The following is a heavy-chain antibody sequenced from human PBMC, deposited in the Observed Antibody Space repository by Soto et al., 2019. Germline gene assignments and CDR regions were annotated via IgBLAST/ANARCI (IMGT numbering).Heavy chain of an antibody. V-gene: IGHV1-2*04. D-gene: IGHD6-19*01. CDR1: GYTFTGYY. CDR3: ARGGAVAGYYYYGMDV. Sequence: ASVKVSCKASGYTFTGYYMHWVRQAPGQGLEWMGWINPNSGGTNYAQKFQGWVTMTRDTSISTAYMELSRLRSDDTAAYYCARGGAVAGYYYYGMDVWGQGPTVTVSS. J-gene: IGHJ6*02. CDR2: INPNSGGT.